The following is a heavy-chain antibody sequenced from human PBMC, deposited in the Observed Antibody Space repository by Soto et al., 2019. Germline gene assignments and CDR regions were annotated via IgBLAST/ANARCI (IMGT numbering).Heavy chain of an antibody. CDR1: GGSITSGGYY. V-gene: IGHV4-31*11. CDR3: ARDTSTAIGTYYYHGMDV. D-gene: IGHD5-18*01. J-gene: IGHJ6*02. CDR2: LYYSGST. Sequence: TLSLTCAVSGGSITSGGYYWSWIRQHPGRGPEWIGYLYYSGSTYYNPSLKTRVTISPDTSKNQFSLKLSCMGAADKSVYYSARDTSTAIGTYYYHGMDVSGQGSRVGVSS.